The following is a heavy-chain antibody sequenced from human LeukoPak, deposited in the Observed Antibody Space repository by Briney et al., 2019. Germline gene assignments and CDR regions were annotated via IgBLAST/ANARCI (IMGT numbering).Heavy chain of an antibody. CDR2: INHSGST. Sequence: PSETLSLTCAVYGGSFSGYYWSWIRQPPGKGLGWIGEINHSGSTNYNPSLKSRVTISVDTSKNQFSLKLSSVTAADTAVYYCARGLIQLWYNFDYWGQGTLVTVSS. CDR1: GGSFSGYY. D-gene: IGHD5-18*01. CDR3: ARGLIQLWYNFDY. J-gene: IGHJ4*02. V-gene: IGHV4-34*01.